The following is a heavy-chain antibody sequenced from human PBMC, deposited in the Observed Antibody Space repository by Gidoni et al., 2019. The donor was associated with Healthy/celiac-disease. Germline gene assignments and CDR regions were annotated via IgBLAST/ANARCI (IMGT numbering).Heavy chain of an antibody. J-gene: IGHJ5*02. CDR2: INHSGST. CDR3: PFGEGRVVGGFDP. CDR1: GGSFSGYY. D-gene: IGHD3-10*01. V-gene: IGHV4-34*01. Sequence: QVQLQQWGAGLLKPSETLSLTCAVYGGSFSGYYWSWIRQPPGKGLEWIGEINHSGSTNYNPSLKSRVTISVDTSKNQFSLKLSSVTAADTAVYYCPFGEGRVVGGFDPWGQGTLVTVSS.